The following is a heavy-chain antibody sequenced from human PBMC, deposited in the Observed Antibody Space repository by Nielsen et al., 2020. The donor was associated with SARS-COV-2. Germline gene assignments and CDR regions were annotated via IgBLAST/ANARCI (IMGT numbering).Heavy chain of an antibody. CDR1: GGSISSYY. CDR3: ARGEGVFFGVATWGYYGMDV. D-gene: IGHD3-3*01. Sequence: SETLSLTCTVSGGSISSYYWSWIRQPPGKGLEWIGYIYYSGSTNYNPSLKSRVTISVDTSKNQFSLKLSSVTAADTAVYYCARGEGVFFGVATWGYYGMDVWGQGTTVTVSS. CDR2: IYYSGST. V-gene: IGHV4-59*08. J-gene: IGHJ6*02.